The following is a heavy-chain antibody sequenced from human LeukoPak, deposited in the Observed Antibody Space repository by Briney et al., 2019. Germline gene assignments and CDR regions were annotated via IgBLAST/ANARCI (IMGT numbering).Heavy chain of an antibody. Sequence: PSETLSLTCTVSGGSISSYYWSWIRQPPGKGLEWIGYIYYSGSTNYNPFLKSRVTISVDTSKNQFSLKLSSVTAADTAVYYCARENGSGWPYFDYWGQGTLVTVSS. V-gene: IGHV4-59*01. D-gene: IGHD6-19*01. J-gene: IGHJ4*02. CDR2: IYYSGST. CDR3: ARENGSGWPYFDY. CDR1: GGSISSYY.